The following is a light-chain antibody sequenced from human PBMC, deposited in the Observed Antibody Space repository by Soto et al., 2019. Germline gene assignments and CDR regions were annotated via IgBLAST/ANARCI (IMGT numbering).Light chain of an antibody. CDR3: CSHAGRGSVL. J-gene: IGLJ2*01. CDR2: DVT. Sequence: QPVLAQPASVSGSPGQSITISCTGTSSDIGRYNLVSWYQQYPGEAPKLVIYDVTKRPSGVSDRFSASKSGNTASLTISGLQAEDEADYYCCSHAGRGSVLFGGGTQLTVL. V-gene: IGLV2-23*02. CDR1: SSDIGRYNL.